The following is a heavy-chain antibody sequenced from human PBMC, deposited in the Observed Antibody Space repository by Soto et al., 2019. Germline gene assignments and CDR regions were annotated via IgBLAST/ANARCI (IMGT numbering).Heavy chain of an antibody. Sequence: SETLSLTCTVSGGSISSGGYYWSWIRQHPGKGLEWIGYIYYSGSTYYNPSLKSRVTISVDTSKNQFSLKLSSVTAADTAVYYCARGSLTVSHDYWGQGTLVTVTS. J-gene: IGHJ4*02. CDR1: GGSISSGGYY. D-gene: IGHD4-17*01. CDR2: IYYSGST. CDR3: ARGSLTVSHDY. V-gene: IGHV4-31*03.